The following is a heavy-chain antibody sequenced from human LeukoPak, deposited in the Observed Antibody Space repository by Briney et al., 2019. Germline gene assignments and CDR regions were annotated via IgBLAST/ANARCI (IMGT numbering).Heavy chain of an antibody. V-gene: IGHV3-21*01. CDR3: ARDRPLHYFDY. J-gene: IGHJ4*02. Sequence: GGSLRLSCAASGFTFSSYSMNWVRRAPGKGLEWVSSISSSSSYIYYGDSVKGRFTISRDNAKNSLYLQMNSLRAEDTAVYYCARDRPLHYFDYWGQGTLVTVSS. CDR2: ISSSSSYI. CDR1: GFTFSSYS.